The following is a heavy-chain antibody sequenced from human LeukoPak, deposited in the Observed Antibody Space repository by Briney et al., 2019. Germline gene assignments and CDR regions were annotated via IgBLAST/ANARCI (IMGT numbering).Heavy chain of an antibody. V-gene: IGHV3-30*18. CDR1: GFTFSSYG. CDR3: AKIGDTTVTTYEAFDI. CDR2: ISYDGSNK. D-gene: IGHD4-17*01. J-gene: IGHJ3*02. Sequence: GGSLRLSRAASGFTFSSYGMHWVRQAPGKGLEWVAVISYDGSNKYYADSVKGRFTISRDNSKNTLYLQMNSLRAEDTAVYYCAKIGDTTVTTYEAFDIWGQGTMVTVSS.